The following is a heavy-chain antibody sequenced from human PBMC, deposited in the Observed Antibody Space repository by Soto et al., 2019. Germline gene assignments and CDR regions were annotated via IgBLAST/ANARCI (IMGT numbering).Heavy chain of an antibody. CDR3: ALMTYSKGGYY. V-gene: IGHV1-69*02. Sequence: QVQLVQSGAEVKKPGSSVKVSCKASGGTFSSYTISWVRQAPAQGLEWMGRIIPILGIANYAQKFQGRVTITADKSTSTAYMELSSLRSEDTAVYYCALMTYSKGGYYWGQGTLVTVSS. CDR1: GGTFSSYT. CDR2: IIPILGIA. D-gene: IGHD2-15*01. J-gene: IGHJ4*02.